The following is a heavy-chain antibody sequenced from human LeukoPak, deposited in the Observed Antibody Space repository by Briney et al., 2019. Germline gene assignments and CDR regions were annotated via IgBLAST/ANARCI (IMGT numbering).Heavy chain of an antibody. V-gene: IGHV4-39*01. CDR1: GGSISSSSYY. J-gene: IGHJ2*01. CDR3: ARHVLSGYLNYWYFDL. CDR2: IYYSGST. D-gene: IGHD3-3*01. Sequence: SETLSLTCTVSGGSISSSSYYWGWIRQPPGKGLEWIGSIYYSGSTYYNPSLKSRVTVSVDTSKNQFSLKLSSVTAADTAVYYCARHVLSGYLNYWYFDLWGRGTLVTVSS.